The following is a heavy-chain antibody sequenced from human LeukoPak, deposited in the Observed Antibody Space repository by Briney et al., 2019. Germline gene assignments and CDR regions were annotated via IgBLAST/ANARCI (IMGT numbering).Heavy chain of an antibody. D-gene: IGHD6-19*01. J-gene: IGHJ4*02. V-gene: IGHV3-23*01. Sequence: GGSLRLSCGASGFTLGSYAMTWVRQAPGKGLEWVSTVTGSGGSTYYADSVRGRFSVSRVNAEKTVYLQLNSLRSDDTAVYYCARDVWTGVAVSDYWGQGTLVTVSS. CDR3: ARDVWTGVAVSDY. CDR1: GFTLGSYA. CDR2: VTGSGGST.